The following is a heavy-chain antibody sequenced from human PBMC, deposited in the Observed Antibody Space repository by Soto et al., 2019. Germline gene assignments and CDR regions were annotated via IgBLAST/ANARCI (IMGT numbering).Heavy chain of an antibody. D-gene: IGHD1-26*01. Sequence: EVQLVESGGGLVQPGGSLRLSCAASGFTFSSYEMNWVRQAPGKGLEWVSYISSSSSTIFYADSVKGRFTISRDNAKNSLYLQMNSLRDEDTAVYYCARRGSGTSPNFDYWGQGTLVTVSS. CDR2: ISSSSSTI. CDR1: GFTFSSYE. V-gene: IGHV3-48*03. CDR3: ARRGSGTSPNFDY. J-gene: IGHJ4*02.